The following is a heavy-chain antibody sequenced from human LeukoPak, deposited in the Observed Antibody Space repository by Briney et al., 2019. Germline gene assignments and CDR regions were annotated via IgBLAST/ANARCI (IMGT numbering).Heavy chain of an antibody. J-gene: IGHJ5*02. CDR1: GFTFSSYA. D-gene: IGHD3-10*01. Sequence: QAGGSLRLSCAASGFTFSSYAMHWVRQAPGKGLEWVAVISYEGGTQHYADSVKGRFIISRDNPRNTLYLQMNILRTEDTAVYYCAKEGTPQVSTWYDLWGQGTQVIVSS. V-gene: IGHV3-30*18. CDR3: AKEGTPQVSTWYDL. CDR2: ISYEGGTQ.